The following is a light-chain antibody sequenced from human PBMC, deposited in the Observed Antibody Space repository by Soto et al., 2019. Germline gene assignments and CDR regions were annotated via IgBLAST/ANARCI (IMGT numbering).Light chain of an antibody. Sequence: QSVLTQPASVSGSPGQSITISCTGTSSDVGSYNLVSWYQQHPGKAPKLMIYEGSKRPSGVSNRFSGSKSGNTASLTISGLQAEDEADYYCCSYAGRGVFGTGTKLTVL. CDR3: CSYAGRGV. J-gene: IGLJ1*01. CDR1: SSDVGSYNL. V-gene: IGLV2-23*01. CDR2: EGS.